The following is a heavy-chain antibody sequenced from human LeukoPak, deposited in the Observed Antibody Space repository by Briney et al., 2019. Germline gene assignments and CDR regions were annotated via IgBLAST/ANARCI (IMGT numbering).Heavy chain of an antibody. CDR2: ISYDGSNK. CDR3: ARVGLGKTYYFDY. D-gene: IGHD3/OR15-3a*01. J-gene: IGHJ4*02. Sequence: QSGGSLRLSCAASGFTFSSYAMHWVRQAPGKGLEWVAVISYDGSNKYYADSVKGRFTISRDNSKNTLYLQMNSLRAEDTAVYYCARVGLGKTYYFDYWGQGTLVTVSS. V-gene: IGHV3-30*04. CDR1: GFTFSSYA.